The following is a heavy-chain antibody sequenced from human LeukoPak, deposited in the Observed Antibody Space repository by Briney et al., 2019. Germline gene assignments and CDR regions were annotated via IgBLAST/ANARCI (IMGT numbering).Heavy chain of an antibody. CDR1: GYTSTSYG. CDR3: ARVDTTTVTTYGAFDI. CDR2: ISAYNGNT. Sequence: ASVKVSCKASGYTSTSYGISWGRQAPGQGLEWMGWISAYNGNTNYAQKLQGRVTMTTDTSTSTAYMELRSLRSDDTAVYYCARVDTTTVTTYGAFDIWGQGTMVTVSS. V-gene: IGHV1-18*01. J-gene: IGHJ3*02. D-gene: IGHD4-17*01.